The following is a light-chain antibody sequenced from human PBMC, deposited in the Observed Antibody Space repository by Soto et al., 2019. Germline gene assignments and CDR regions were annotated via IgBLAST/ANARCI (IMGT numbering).Light chain of an antibody. V-gene: IGKV3-20*01. CDR1: QSVGISY. CDR3: QQYVNSPLT. Sequence: EIVLTQSPDTLSLSPGERATLSCRASQSVGISYLAWYQQKPGQGPRLLIYGASSRATGIPDRFTGSGSGTDFTLTISRLEPEDFAVYYCQQYVNSPLTFGEGTKVEIK. CDR2: GAS. J-gene: IGKJ4*01.